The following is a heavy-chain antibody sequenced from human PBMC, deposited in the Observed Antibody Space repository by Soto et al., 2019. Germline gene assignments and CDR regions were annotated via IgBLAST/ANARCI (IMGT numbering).Heavy chain of an antibody. CDR2: INSDGTTT. CDR1: VFTFSGYW. D-gene: IGHD6-6*01. J-gene: IGHJ6*02. CDR3: AKERYSSSSNYYYYGMDV. V-gene: IGHV3-74*01. Sequence: PGGSLRLSCAGSVFTFSGYWMHWVRQSPGKGLVWVSRINSDGTTTAYADSVKGRFTISRDNSKNTLYLQMNSLRAEDTAVYYCAKERYSSSSNYYYYGMDVWGQGTTVTVSS.